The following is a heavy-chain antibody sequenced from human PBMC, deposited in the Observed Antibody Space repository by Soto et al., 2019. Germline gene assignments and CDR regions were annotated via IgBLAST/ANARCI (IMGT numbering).Heavy chain of an antibody. CDR2: ISYDGSNK. D-gene: IGHD4-17*01. V-gene: IGHV3-30*18. Sequence: PGGSLRLSCAASGFTFSSYGMHWVRQAPGKGLEWVAVISYDGSNKYYADSVKGRFTISRDNSKNTLYLQMNSLRAEDTAVYYCAKDLRAPYYGDYGGGDYWGQGTLVTVSS. CDR3: AKDLRAPYYGDYGGGDY. J-gene: IGHJ4*02. CDR1: GFTFSSYG.